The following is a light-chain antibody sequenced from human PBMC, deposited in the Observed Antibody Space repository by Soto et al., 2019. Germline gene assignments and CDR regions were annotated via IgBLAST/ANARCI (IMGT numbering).Light chain of an antibody. V-gene: IGKV3-11*01. CDR1: HSISSY. CDR3: QHRSNWL. CDR2: DAS. Sequence: ELVLAQSPRTLSLSPGERATLSCSASHSISSYFAGYQHKPGQAPRLLIYDASNRATGIPARFSRSGSGTVFTLTIRSLEPEDSAVYYCQHRSNWLFGPGTKVDIK. J-gene: IGKJ3*01.